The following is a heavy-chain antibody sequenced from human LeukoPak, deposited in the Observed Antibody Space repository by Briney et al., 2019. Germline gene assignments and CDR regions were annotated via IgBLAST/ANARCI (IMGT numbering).Heavy chain of an antibody. Sequence: GGSLRLSCAASGFTFSSYGMHWVRQAPGKGLEWVAFIRYDGSNKYYADSVKGRFTISRDNAKNSLFLEMNSLRAEDTAVYYCVRDGDQMYEVYDYWGQGTLVTVSS. J-gene: IGHJ4*02. D-gene: IGHD1-14*01. V-gene: IGHV3-30*02. CDR1: GFTFSSYG. CDR2: IRYDGSNK. CDR3: VRDGDQMYEVYDY.